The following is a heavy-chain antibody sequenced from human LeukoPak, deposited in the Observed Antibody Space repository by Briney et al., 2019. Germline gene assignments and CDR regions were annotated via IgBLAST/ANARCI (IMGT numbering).Heavy chain of an antibody. D-gene: IGHD3-10*01. J-gene: IGHJ4*02. Sequence: GESLKISCKGSGYNFTSSWIGWVRQMPGKGLEWMGIIYPGNSDTRYSPSFQGQVTISADKSISTAYLQWSSLKASDTAIYYCARILRVREGVDYWGQGTLVTVSS. V-gene: IGHV5-51*01. CDR1: GYNFTSSW. CDR2: IYPGNSDT. CDR3: ARILRVREGVDY.